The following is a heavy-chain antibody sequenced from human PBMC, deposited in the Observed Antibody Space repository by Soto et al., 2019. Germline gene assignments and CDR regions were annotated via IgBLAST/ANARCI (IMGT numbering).Heavy chain of an antibody. CDR3: AREGSYSAYNFAHGIQLWSFDF. V-gene: IGHV4-4*07. D-gene: IGHD5-12*01. Sequence: KPSETLSLTCTVSGGSINTFYWIWVRQPAGKGLEWIGRIFSSGSTSFNPSLESRVAMSVDTSKNHFSLNLSSVTAADMAVYYCAREGSYSAYNFAHGIQLWSFDFWGQGALVTVS. J-gene: IGHJ4*02. CDR2: IFSSGST. CDR1: GGSINTFY.